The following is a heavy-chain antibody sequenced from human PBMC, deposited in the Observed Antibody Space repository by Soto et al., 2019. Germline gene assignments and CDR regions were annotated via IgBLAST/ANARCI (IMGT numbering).Heavy chain of an antibody. CDR1: GGSISSGGYY. CDR3: ARDRIAAAGTFNWFDP. D-gene: IGHD6-13*01. J-gene: IGHJ5*02. Sequence: PSETLSLTCTVSGGSISSGGYYWSWIRQHPGKGLEWIGYIYYSGSTYYNPSLKSRVTISVDTSKNQFSLKLSSVTAADTAVYYCARDRIAAAGTFNWFDPWGQGTLVTVSS. V-gene: IGHV4-31*03. CDR2: IYYSGST.